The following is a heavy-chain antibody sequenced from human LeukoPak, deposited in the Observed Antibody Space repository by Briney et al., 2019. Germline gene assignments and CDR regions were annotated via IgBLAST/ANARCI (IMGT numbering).Heavy chain of an antibody. CDR3: ARLEDTAIVY. D-gene: IGHD5-18*01. CDR2: IRSKANSYAT. J-gene: IGHJ4*02. CDR1: GFTFSGSG. V-gene: IGHV3-73*01. Sequence: GGSLRLSCATSGFTFSGSGMHWVRQASGKGLEWVGRIRSKANSYATAYAASVKGRFTISRDDSKNTAYLQMNSLKTEDTAVYYCARLEDTAIVYWGQGTLVTVSS.